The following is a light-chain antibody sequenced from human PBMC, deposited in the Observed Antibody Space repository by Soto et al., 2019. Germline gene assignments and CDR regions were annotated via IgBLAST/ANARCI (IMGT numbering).Light chain of an antibody. J-gene: IGLJ1*01. V-gene: IGLV2-14*01. Sequence: QSALTQPASVSGSPGQSITTSCTGTSSDVGGYNYVSWYQQHPGKAPKLMIYDVSNRPSGVSNRVSGSKSGNTASLTISGLQAEDEADYYCSSYTSSSTQVFGTGTKLTVL. CDR1: SSDVGGYNY. CDR2: DVS. CDR3: SSYTSSSTQV.